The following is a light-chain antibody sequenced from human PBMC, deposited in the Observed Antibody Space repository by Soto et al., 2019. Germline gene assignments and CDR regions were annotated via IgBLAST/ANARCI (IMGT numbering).Light chain of an antibody. CDR2: AAS. CDR1: QSVLYSANNKNY. J-gene: IGKJ5*01. V-gene: IGKV4-1*01. CDR3: QQYTDWPIT. Sequence: DILITQSPDSLAVSLGERATISCKSSQSVLYSANNKNYLAWYQQQNGQAPRLXIYAASTRATAVPDRFSGSGYGTDFNLTITSLQSDDFAVYFCQQYTDWPITFGQGTRLEIK.